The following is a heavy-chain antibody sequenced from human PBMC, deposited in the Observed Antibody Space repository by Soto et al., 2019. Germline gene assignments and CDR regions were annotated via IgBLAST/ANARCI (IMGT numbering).Heavy chain of an antibody. CDR3: SRGSGSSGYYVSFDY. J-gene: IGHJ4*02. CDR1: GGTFSSYA. CDR2: IIPIFGTA. D-gene: IGHD3-22*01. Sequence: SVKVSCKASGGTFSSYAISWVRQAPGQGLEWMGGIIPIFGTANYAQKFQGRVTITAAKSTSTAYMELSSLRSEDTAVDYCSRGSGSSGYYVSFDYWGQGTLVTVSS. V-gene: IGHV1-69*06.